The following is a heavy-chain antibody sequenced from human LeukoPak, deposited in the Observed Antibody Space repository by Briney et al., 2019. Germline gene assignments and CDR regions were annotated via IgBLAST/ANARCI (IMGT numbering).Heavy chain of an antibody. Sequence: PSQTLSLTCTVSGGSISSGSYYWSWIRQPAGKGLEWIGRIYTSGSTNYNPSLKSRVTISVDTSKNQFSLKLSSVTAADTAVYYCARDPAGGYCSGGSCYEFDPWGQGTLVTASS. V-gene: IGHV4-61*02. CDR1: GGSISSGSYY. CDR3: ARDPAGGYCSGGSCYEFDP. J-gene: IGHJ5*02. D-gene: IGHD2-15*01. CDR2: IYTSGST.